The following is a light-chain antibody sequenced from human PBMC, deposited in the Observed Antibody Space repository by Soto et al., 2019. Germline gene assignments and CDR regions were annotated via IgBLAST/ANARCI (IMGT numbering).Light chain of an antibody. CDR1: SSDVGRYNY. CDR3: SSYTSISSTV. CDR2: EAS. J-gene: IGLJ1*01. Sequence: QSALTQPASVSGSPGQSITISCTGTSSDVGRYNYVSWYQQHPGKAPKLMVYEASNRPSGVSYRFSGSKSGNTASLTISGLQAEDEADYYCSSYTSISSTVFGTGTKVTVL. V-gene: IGLV2-14*01.